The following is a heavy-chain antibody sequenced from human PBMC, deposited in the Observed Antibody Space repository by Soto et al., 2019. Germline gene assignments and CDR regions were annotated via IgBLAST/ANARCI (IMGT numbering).Heavy chain of an antibody. CDR3: ARDKGIQLWSDGMDV. J-gene: IGHJ6*02. CDR2: IYYSGST. CDR1: GGSISSGEYY. V-gene: IGHV4-61*08. Sequence: SETPSLTCTVSGGSISSGEYYWSLIRQPPGKGLEWIGYIYYSGSTNYNPSLKSRVTISVDTSKNQFSLKLSSVTAADTAVYYCARDKGIQLWSDGMDVWGQGTTVTVSS. D-gene: IGHD5-18*01.